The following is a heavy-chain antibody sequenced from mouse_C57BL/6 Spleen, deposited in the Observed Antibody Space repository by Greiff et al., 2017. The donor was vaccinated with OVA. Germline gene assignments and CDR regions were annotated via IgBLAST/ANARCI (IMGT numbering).Heavy chain of an antibody. V-gene: IGHV3-6*01. CDR2: RSYDGNN. J-gene: IGHJ4*01. CDR3: ARDLGLTTVVADAMYY. D-gene: IGHD1-1*01. CDR1: GYSITSGYY. Sequence: EVKLVESGPGLVKPSQSLTLTCSVTGYSITSGYYWNWSRQVPGNKLERMGYRSYDGNNNYNPSLKNRISITRYTSTTQFFLKLNSVTTEDTATYYCARDLGLTTVVADAMYYWGQGTSVTVSS.